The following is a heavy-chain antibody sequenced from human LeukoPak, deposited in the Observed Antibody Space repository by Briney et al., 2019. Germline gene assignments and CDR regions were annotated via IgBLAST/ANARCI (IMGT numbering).Heavy chain of an antibody. CDR1: GGSISSYY. CDR2: IYYSGST. J-gene: IGHJ6*03. Sequence: SETLSLTCTVSGGSISSYYWSWIRQPPGKGLEWIGYIYYSGSTNYNPSLKSRVTISVDTSKNQFSLKLSSVTAADTAVYYCVRRTTVTTWNYMDVWGKGTTVIVSS. D-gene: IGHD4-17*01. CDR3: VRRTTVTTWNYMDV. V-gene: IGHV4-59*01.